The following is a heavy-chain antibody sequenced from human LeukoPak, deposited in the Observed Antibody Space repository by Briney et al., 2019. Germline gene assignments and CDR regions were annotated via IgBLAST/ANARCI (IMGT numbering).Heavy chain of an antibody. CDR2: INHSGST. CDR3: ARHTGRRYYCSSTSCYGRFDP. Sequence: PQTLSLTCTVSGGSISSGDYYWSWIRQPPGKGLEWIGEINHSGSTNYNPSLKSRVTISVDTSKNQFSLKLSSVTAADTAVYYCARHTGRRYYCSSTSCYGRFDPWGQGTLVTVSS. CDR1: GGSISSGDYY. V-gene: IGHV4-30-4*08. J-gene: IGHJ5*02. D-gene: IGHD2-2*01.